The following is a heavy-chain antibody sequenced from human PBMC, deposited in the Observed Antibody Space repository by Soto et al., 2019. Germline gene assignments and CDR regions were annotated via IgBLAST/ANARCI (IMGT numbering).Heavy chain of an antibody. Sequence: QVQLVQSGPEVKKPGASVTVSCKTSGYIFTSYGVSWVRQAPGQGLEWLGWITAYNGNTNYAQKLQGRVTMTTDTSTTTAYMELRSLRSDDTAVYYCARGGVGGTSAWFDPWGQGTLVTVSS. D-gene: IGHD3-3*01. CDR2: ITAYNGNT. V-gene: IGHV1-18*01. CDR1: GYIFTSYG. J-gene: IGHJ5*02. CDR3: ARGGVGGTSAWFDP.